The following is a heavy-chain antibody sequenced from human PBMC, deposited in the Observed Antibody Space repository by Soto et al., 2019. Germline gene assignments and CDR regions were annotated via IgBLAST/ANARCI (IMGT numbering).Heavy chain of an antibody. V-gene: IGHV5-51*01. CDR3: ASLKWLVHAFDI. CDR2: IYPGDSDT. CDR1: GYTFTSYW. D-gene: IGHD6-19*01. J-gene: IGHJ3*02. Sequence: PGESLKISCKGSGYTFTSYWIGWVRQLPGKGLDWMGIIYPGDSDTRYSPSFQGLVTISADKSISTAYLQWSSLKASDTAMYYCASLKWLVHAFDIWGQGTMVTVSS.